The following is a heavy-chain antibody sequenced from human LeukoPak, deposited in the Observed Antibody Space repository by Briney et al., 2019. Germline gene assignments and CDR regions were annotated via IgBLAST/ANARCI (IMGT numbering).Heavy chain of an antibody. CDR3: ASTGRYCTSTSCSNYFHY. CDR2: LSGSGGGT. D-gene: IGHD2-2*01. J-gene: IGHJ4*02. Sequence: GGSLRLSCAVSGITLSNYGMSWVRQAPGKGLEWVAGLSGSGGGTNYADSVKGRFTISRDNAKNTLYLQMNSLRAEDTAVYYCASTGRYCTSTSCSNYFHYWGQGTLVTVSS. V-gene: IGHV3-23*01. CDR1: GITLSNYG.